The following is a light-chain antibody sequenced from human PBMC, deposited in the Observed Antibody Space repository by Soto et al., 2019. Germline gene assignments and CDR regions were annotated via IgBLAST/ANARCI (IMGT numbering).Light chain of an antibody. CDR3: QTWDTGIRV. V-gene: IGLV4-69*01. CDR2: LNSDGSH. Sequence: QLVLTQSPSASASLGASVKLTCTLSSGHSNYVIAWHQQQPEKGPRYLMKLNSDGSHSEGDGIPDRFSGSSSGAERYLTISSLQSEDEADYYCQTWDTGIRVFGGGTQLTVL. CDR1: SGHSNYV. J-gene: IGLJ2*01.